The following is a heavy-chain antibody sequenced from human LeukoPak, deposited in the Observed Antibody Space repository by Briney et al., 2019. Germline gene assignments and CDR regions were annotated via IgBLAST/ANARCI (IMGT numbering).Heavy chain of an antibody. V-gene: IGHV4-31*03. J-gene: IGHJ4*02. CDR2: IYYSGST. CDR1: GGSISSGGYY. Sequence: SETLSLTCTVAGGSISSGGYYWSWIRQPPGKGLEWIGYIYYSGSTYYNPSLKSRVTISVDTSKNQFSLKLSSVTAADTAVYYCAREPRDGYNYHPHFDYWGQGTLVTVSS. CDR3: AREPRDGYNYHPHFDY. D-gene: IGHD5-24*01.